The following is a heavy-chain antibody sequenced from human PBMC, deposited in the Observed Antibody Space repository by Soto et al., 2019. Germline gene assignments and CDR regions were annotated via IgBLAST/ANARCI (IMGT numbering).Heavy chain of an antibody. CDR2: IYHSGST. CDR3: ARAKWIKLWLRGNWFEQ. Sequence: SATXSLTCAVSGYSISIGYYCCCIRQPPGKGLECIGSIYHSGSTYYNPSLKSRVTISVETSKNQLSLKLSSVTAADTAVYYCARAKWIKLWLRGNWFEQWGKGTLV. D-gene: IGHD5-18*01. V-gene: IGHV4-38-2*01. CDR1: GYSISIGYY. J-gene: IGHJ5*02.